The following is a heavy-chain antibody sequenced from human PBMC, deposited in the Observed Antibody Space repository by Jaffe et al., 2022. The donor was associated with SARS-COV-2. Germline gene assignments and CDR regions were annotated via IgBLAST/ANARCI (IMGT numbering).Heavy chain of an antibody. CDR2: IYYSGST. D-gene: IGHD3-9*01. CDR1: GGSISSSSYY. V-gene: IGHV4-39*01. Sequence: QLQLQESGPGLVKPSETLSLTCTVSGGSISSSSYYWGWIRQPPGKGLEWIGSIYYSGSTYYNPSLKSRVTISVDTSKNQFSLKLSSVTAADTAVYYCARSGVDFDWLLVSYFDYWGQGTLVTVSS. J-gene: IGHJ4*02. CDR3: ARSGVDFDWLLVSYFDY.